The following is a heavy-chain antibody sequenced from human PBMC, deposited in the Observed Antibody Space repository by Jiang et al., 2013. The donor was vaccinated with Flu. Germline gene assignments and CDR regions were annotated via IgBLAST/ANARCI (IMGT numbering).Heavy chain of an antibody. CDR3: ARGLRWLDFDY. J-gene: IGHJ4*02. Sequence: GSGLVKPSETLSLTCTVSGGSISSYYWSWIRQPPGKGLEWIGYIYYSGSTNYNPSLKSRVTISVDTSKNQFSLKLSSVTAADTAVYYCARGLRWLDFDYWGQGTLVTVS. CDR2: IYYSGST. V-gene: IGHV4-59*01. D-gene: IGHD6-19*01. CDR1: GGSISSYY.